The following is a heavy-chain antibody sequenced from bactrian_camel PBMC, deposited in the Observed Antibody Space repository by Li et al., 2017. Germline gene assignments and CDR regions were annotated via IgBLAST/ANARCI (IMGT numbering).Heavy chain of an antibody. D-gene: IGHD1*01. V-gene: IGHV3S54*01. CDR2: IYTGPGST. J-gene: IGHJ4*01. CDR3: ATQGEWAYIN. CDR1: GITQRSYC. Sequence: HVQLVESGGGSVQAGGSLRVSCAASGITQRSYCVGWFRQAPGKEEREVVANIYTGPGSTYYRDSVKGRFTISRDNAKNTLYLQLNSLKSEDASVYYCATQGEWAYINWGQGTQVTVS.